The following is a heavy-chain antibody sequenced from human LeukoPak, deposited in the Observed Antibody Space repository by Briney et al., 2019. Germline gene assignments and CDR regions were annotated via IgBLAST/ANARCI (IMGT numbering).Heavy chain of an antibody. CDR2: IIPIFGTA. J-gene: IGHJ4*02. D-gene: IGHD5-12*01. V-gene: IGHV1-69*05. CDR3: ARNANSGYDNYFDY. Sequence: SVKVSCKASGYTFSSYAISWVRQAPGQGLEWMGGIIPIFGTANYAQKFQGRVTITTDESTSTAYMELSSLTSEDTAVYYCARNANSGYDNYFDYWGQGTLVTVSS. CDR1: GYTFSSYA.